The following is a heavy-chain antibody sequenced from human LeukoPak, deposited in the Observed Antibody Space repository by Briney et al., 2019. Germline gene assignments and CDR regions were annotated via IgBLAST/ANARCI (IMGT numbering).Heavy chain of an antibody. CDR2: TRSKANSYAT. D-gene: IGHD3-3*01. CDR1: GFTFSGSA. J-gene: IGHJ3*02. Sequence: GGSLRLSCAASGFTFSGSAMHWVRQASGKGLEWVGRTRSKANSYATAYAASVKGRFTISRDDSKNTAYLQMNSLKTEDTAVYYCTRARSITIFGVVIDDAFDIWGQGTMVTVSS. V-gene: IGHV3-73*01. CDR3: TRARSITIFGVVIDDAFDI.